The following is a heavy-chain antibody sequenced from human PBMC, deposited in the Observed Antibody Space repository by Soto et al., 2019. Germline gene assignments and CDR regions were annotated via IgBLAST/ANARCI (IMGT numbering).Heavy chain of an antibody. CDR3: ARLVADPYYYYYGLDV. J-gene: IGHJ6*02. Sequence: QVTLKESGPVLVKATETLTLTCTVSGFSLTTGRMGVSWIRQPPGNALEWLAHIFSNAERSYNSSLQPRLTISDDTSKGQVVLTMTDVGPVDTATYYCARLVADPYYYYYGLDVLGPGTTVTFSS. CDR1: GFSLTTGRMG. V-gene: IGHV2-26*01. CDR2: IFSNAER.